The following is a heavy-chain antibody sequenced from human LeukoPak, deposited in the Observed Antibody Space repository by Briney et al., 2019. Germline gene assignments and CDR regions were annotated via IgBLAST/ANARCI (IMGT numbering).Heavy chain of an antibody. D-gene: IGHD6-13*01. J-gene: IGHJ6*03. V-gene: IGHV1-69*13. CDR1: GGTFSSYA. Sequence: SVKVSCKASGGTFSSYAISWVRQAPGQGLEWMGGIIPIFGTANYAQKFQGRVTITADESTSTAYMELSSLRSEDTAVYYCARTTPGIAAAGSYYYYYMDVWGKGTTVTVSS. CDR3: ARTTPGIAAAGSYYYYYMDV. CDR2: IIPIFGTA.